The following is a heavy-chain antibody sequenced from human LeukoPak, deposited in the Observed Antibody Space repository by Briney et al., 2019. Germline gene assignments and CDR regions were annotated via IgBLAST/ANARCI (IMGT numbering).Heavy chain of an antibody. Sequence: GASVKVSCKASGYTFTGYYMHWVRQAPGQGLEWMGRINPNSGGTNYAQKFQGRVTMTRDTSASTAYMELSSLRSEDTAVYYCAKDPYRVVVATGNYLDPWGQGTLVTVSS. CDR1: GYTFTGYY. D-gene: IGHD2-15*01. V-gene: IGHV1-2*06. J-gene: IGHJ5*02. CDR3: AKDPYRVVVATGNYLDP. CDR2: INPNSGGT.